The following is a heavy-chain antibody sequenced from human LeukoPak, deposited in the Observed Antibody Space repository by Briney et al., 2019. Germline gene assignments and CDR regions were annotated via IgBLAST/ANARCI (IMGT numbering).Heavy chain of an antibody. CDR3: ARRWITMVRGVIVEYNWFDP. V-gene: IGHV4-59*01. CDR1: GGSISSYY. Sequence: KPSETLSLTCTVFGGSISSYYWSWIRQPPGKGLEWIGYIYYSGSTFYNPSLKSRVTISVDTSKNQFSLKLNSVTAADTAVYYCARRWITMVRGVIVEYNWFDPWGQGTLVIVSS. J-gene: IGHJ5*02. CDR2: IYYSGST. D-gene: IGHD3-10*01.